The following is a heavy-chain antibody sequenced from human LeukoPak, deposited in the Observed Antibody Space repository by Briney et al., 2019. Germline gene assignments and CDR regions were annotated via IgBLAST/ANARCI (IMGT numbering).Heavy chain of an antibody. CDR2: IKQDGSEK. D-gene: IGHD6-13*01. J-gene: IGHJ4*02. V-gene: IGHV3-7*01. Sequence: PGGSLRLSCAASGFTFSSYWMSWVRQAPGKGLEWVANIKQDGSEKYYVDSVKGRFTISRDNAKNSLYLQMNSLRAEDTAVYYCASEVVAAVERGFDYWGQGTLVTVSS. CDR1: GFTFSSYW. CDR3: ASEVVAAVERGFDY.